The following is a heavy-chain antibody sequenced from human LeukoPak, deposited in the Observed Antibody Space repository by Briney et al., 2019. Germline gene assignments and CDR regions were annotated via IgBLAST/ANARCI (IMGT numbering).Heavy chain of an antibody. J-gene: IGHJ4*02. CDR1: GFTFSSYG. CDR2: IRYDGSNK. Sequence: GGSLRLSCAASGFTFSSYGMHWVRQAPGKGLEWVAFIRYDGSNKYYADSVKGRFTISRDNSKNTLYLQMNSLRAEDTAVYYCAKDGRSSWTLWYYLDYWGQGTLVTVSS. CDR3: AKDGRSSWTLWYYLDY. V-gene: IGHV3-30*02. D-gene: IGHD6-13*01.